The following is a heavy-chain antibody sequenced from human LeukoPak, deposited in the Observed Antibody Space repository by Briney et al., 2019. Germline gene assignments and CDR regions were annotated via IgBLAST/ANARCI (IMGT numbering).Heavy chain of an antibody. V-gene: IGHV3-7*01. J-gene: IGHJ4*02. Sequence: PGGSLRLSCAASGFTFSSFWMGWVRQTPGKRLEWVANMNIDGSEKYYADSVKGRFSISRDNARNSVYLQMNSLRVEDTAVYYCARDPVEWEQLLDYWGQGTLVTVSS. CDR2: MNIDGSEK. CDR1: GFTFSSFW. D-gene: IGHD1-26*01. CDR3: ARDPVEWEQLLDY.